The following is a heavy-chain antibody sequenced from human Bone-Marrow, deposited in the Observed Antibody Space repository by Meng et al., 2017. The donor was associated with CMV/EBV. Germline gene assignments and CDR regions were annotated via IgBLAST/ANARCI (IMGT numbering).Heavy chain of an antibody. Sequence: ASVKVSCKASGYTFTSYYMHWVRQAPGQGLEWMGIISPSSGITNYAQKFQGRLTMTGDTSTSTVYMELSSLTSEDTAVYYCARGSESWNGYYPSYGMDVWGQGTTVTVS. V-gene: IGHV1-46*01. CDR2: ISPSSGIT. D-gene: IGHD3-3*01. CDR1: GYTFTSYY. CDR3: ARGSESWNGYYPSYGMDV. J-gene: IGHJ6*02.